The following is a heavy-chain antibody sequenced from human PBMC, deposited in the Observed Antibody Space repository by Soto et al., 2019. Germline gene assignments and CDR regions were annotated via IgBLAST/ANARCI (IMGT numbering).Heavy chain of an antibody. CDR3: ARVAVVTRNYYYGMDV. D-gene: IGHD2-21*02. V-gene: IGHV4-59*01. Sequence: WETLSLTCTVSGGSISSYYWSWIRQPPGKGLEWIGYIYYSGSTNYNPSLKSRVTISVDTSKNQFSLKLSSVTAADTAVYYCARVAVVTRNYYYGMDVWGQGTTVTVSS. CDR1: GGSISSYY. J-gene: IGHJ6*02. CDR2: IYYSGST.